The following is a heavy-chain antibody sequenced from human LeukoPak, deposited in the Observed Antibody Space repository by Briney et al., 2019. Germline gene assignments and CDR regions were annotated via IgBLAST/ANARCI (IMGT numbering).Heavy chain of an antibody. CDR3: ARVLTTVTRYNWFDP. D-gene: IGHD4-17*01. CDR1: GGSISSYY. V-gene: IGHV4-59*01. J-gene: IGHJ5*02. CDR2: IYYSGST. Sequence: SETLSLTCTVSGGSISSYYWSWIRQPPGKGLEWIGYIYYSGSTNYNPSLKSRVTISVDTSKNQFSLKLSSVTAADTAVYNCARVLTTVTRYNWFDPWGQGTLVTVSS.